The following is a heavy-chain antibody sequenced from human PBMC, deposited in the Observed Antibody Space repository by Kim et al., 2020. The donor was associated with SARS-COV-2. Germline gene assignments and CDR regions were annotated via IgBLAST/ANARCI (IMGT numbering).Heavy chain of an antibody. CDR2: SWNSGSI. V-gene: IGHV3-9*01. Sequence: SWNSGSIGYADSVKGRFTISRDNAKNSLYLQMNSLRAEDTALYYCAEGYRWGQGTMVTVSS. CDR3: AEGYR. J-gene: IGHJ3*01. D-gene: IGHD1-1*01.